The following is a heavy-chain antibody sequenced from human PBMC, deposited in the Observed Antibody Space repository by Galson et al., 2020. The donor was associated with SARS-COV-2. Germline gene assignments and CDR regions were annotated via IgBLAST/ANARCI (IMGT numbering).Heavy chain of an antibody. CDR3: AGTTVTAEYYYYGMDV. CDR1: GYSFTSYW. Sequence: GESLKISCKGSGYSFTSYWIGWVRQMPGKGLEWMGIIYPGDSDTRYSPSFQGQVTISADKSISTAYLQWSSLKASDTAMYYCAGTTVTAEYYYYGMDVWGQGTTVTVSS. D-gene: IGHD4-17*01. J-gene: IGHJ6*02. V-gene: IGHV5-51*01. CDR2: IYPGDSDT.